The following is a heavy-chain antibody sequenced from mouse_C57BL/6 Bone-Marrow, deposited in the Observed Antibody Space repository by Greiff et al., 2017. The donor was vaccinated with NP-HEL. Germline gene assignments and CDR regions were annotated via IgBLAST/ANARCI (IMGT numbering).Heavy chain of an antibody. CDR2: ISDGGSYT. Sequence: EVMLVESGGGLVKPGGSLKLSCAASGFTFSSYAMSWVRQTPEKRLEWVATISDGGSYTYYPDNVKGRFTISRDNAKNNLYLQMSHLNAEETAMYYCARDSNWASWFAYWGQGTLVTVSA. V-gene: IGHV5-4*01. J-gene: IGHJ3*01. CDR3: ARDSNWASWFAY. CDR1: GFTFSSYA. D-gene: IGHD2-5*01.